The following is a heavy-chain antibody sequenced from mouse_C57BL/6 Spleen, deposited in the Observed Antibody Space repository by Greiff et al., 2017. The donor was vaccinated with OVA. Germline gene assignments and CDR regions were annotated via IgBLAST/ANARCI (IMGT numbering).Heavy chain of an antibody. CDR1: GYAFSSSW. D-gene: IGHD2-3*01. J-gene: IGHJ2*01. CDR3: AREGFYDGYYKPSFDY. V-gene: IGHV1-82*01. CDR2: IYPGDGDT. Sequence: QVQLQQSGPELVKPGASVKISCKASGYAFSSSWMNWVKQRPGKGLEWIGRIYPGDGDTNYNGKFKGKATLTADKSSSTAYMQLSSLTSEDSAVYFCAREGFYDGYYKPSFDYWGQGTTLTVSS.